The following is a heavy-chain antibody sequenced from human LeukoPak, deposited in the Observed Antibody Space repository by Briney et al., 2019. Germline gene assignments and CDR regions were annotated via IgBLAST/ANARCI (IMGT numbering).Heavy chain of an antibody. Sequence: SSETLSLTCAVYGGSFSGYYWSWIRQPPGKGLEWIGEINHSGSTNYNPSLKSRVTISVDTSKNQFSLKLSSVTAADTAVYYCARGFSGYSLHYWGQGTLVTVSS. CDR3: ARGFSGYSLHY. J-gene: IGHJ4*02. CDR2: INHSGST. V-gene: IGHV4-34*01. CDR1: GGSFSGYY. D-gene: IGHD5-12*01.